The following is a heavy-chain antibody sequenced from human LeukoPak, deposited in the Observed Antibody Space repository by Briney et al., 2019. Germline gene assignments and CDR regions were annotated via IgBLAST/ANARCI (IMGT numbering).Heavy chain of an antibody. CDR1: GYTFTGYS. CDR2: INPNSGGT. Sequence: ASVKVSCKASGYTFTGYSMHWVRQAPGQGLEWMGWINPNSGGTNYAQKFQGRVTMTRDTSISTAYMELSRLRSDDTAVYYCARDVVTEAGTGYWGQGTLVTVSS. CDR3: ARDVVTEAGTGY. J-gene: IGHJ4*02. D-gene: IGHD6-19*01. V-gene: IGHV1-2*02.